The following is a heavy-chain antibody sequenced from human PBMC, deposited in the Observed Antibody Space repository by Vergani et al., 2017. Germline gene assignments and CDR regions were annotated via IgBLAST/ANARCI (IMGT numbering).Heavy chain of an antibody. D-gene: IGHD3-3*01. J-gene: IGHJ6*03. Sequence: QVQLVQSGAEVKKPGSSVKVSCKASGGTFSSYTISWVRQAPGQGLEWMGRIIPILGIANYAQKFQGRVTITADKSTSTAYMELSSLRSEDTAVYYCARGPPRWYFGVVTHYYYYMDVWGKGTTVTVSS. CDR3: ARGPPRWYFGVVTHYYYYMDV. CDR1: GGTFSSYT. V-gene: IGHV1-69*02. CDR2: IIPILGIA.